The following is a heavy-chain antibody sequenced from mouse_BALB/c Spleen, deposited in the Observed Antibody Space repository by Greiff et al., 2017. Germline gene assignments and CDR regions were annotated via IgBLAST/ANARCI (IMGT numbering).Heavy chain of an antibody. D-gene: IGHD2-14*01. V-gene: IGHV14-3*02. CDR2: IDPANGNT. CDR3: ARNRYDRGGNAMDY. J-gene: IGHJ4*01. Sequence: VQLKQSGAELVKPGASVKLSCTASGFNIKDTYMHWVKQRPEQGLEWIGRIDPANGNTKYDPKFQGKATITADTSSNTAYLQLSSLTSEDTAVYYCARNRYDRGGNAMDYWGQGTSVTVSS. CDR1: GFNIKDTY.